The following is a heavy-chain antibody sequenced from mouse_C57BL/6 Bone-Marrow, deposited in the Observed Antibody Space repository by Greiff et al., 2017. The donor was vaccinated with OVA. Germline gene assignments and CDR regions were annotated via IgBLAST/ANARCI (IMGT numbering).Heavy chain of an antibody. J-gene: IGHJ2*01. V-gene: IGHV5-4*01. Sequence: EVQGVESGGGLVKPGGSLKLSCAASGFTFSSYAMSWVRQTPEKRLEWVATISDGGSYTYYPDNVKGRFTISRDNAKNNLYLQMSHLKSEDTAMYYCASLSTINYWGQGTTLTVSS. D-gene: IGHD2-1*01. CDR2: ISDGGSYT. CDR3: ASLSTINY. CDR1: GFTFSSYA.